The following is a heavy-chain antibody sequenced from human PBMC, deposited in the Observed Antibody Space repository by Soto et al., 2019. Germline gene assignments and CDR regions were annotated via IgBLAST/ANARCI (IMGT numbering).Heavy chain of an antibody. D-gene: IGHD3-16*01. J-gene: IGHJ6*02. CDR2: ISAYNGNT. CDR3: AGGGPPSADYYSGRDV. Sequence: QVQLVQSGAEVRRPGASVQVSCKASGYTFSNDGINWVRQAPGQGLEWMGWISAYNGNTEYAQNFQGRVTMTTDTPTSTAYMERGSLRSDDTAVYSCAGGGPPSADYYSGRDVGGLGTTVTVSS. V-gene: IGHV1-18*01. CDR1: GYTFSNDG.